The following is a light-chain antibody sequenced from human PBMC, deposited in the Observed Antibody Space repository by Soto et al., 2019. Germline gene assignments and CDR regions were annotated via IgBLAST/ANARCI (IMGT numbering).Light chain of an antibody. J-gene: IGKJ3*01. CDR2: DAS. Sequence: DIQMTQSPSSLSASVGDRVSFTCQASQDISKFLNWYQHKPGQAPSLLIYDASKSQFGVPSRFSGSRSGTDFTFTISSLQPEDNATYYCQQYDNRPFTFGPGTKVDVK. CDR3: QQYDNRPFT. V-gene: IGKV1-33*01. CDR1: QDISKF.